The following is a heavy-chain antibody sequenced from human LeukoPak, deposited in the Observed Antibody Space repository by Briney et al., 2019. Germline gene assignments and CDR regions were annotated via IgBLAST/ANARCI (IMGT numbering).Heavy chain of an antibody. J-gene: IGHJ6*03. Sequence: SETLSLTCTVSGGSISRSSYYWGWIRQPPGKGLEWIGSMYYSGSTFYNPSLKSRVTILVDASKNQFSLKLSSVTAADTAVYYCARDYGSGRRYYYMDVWGKGTTVTVSS. D-gene: IGHD3-10*01. V-gene: IGHV4-39*07. CDR3: ARDYGSGRRYYYMDV. CDR1: GGSISRSSYY. CDR2: MYYSGST.